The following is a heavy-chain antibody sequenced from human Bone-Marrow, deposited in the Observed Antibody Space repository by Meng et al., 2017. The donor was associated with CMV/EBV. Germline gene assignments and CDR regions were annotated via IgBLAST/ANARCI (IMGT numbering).Heavy chain of an antibody. CDR2: INHSGST. J-gene: IGHJ4*02. CDR1: SGSFSGYY. D-gene: IGHD3-22*01. CDR3: ARGGVVVNGAPFDY. Sequence: QLTQGAAGLFKPPEPLPLPCAVYSGSFSGYYWSCIRQPPRKGLEWIGEINHSGSTNYNPSLKSRVTISVDTSKTQFSLKLSSVTAADTAVYYCARGGVVVNGAPFDYWGQGTLVTVSS. V-gene: IGHV4-34*01.